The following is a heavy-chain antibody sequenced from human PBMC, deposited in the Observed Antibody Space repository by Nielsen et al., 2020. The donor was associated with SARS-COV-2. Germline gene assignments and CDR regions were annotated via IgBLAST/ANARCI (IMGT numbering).Heavy chain of an antibody. D-gene: IGHD5-18*01. CDR2: ISYDGSNK. CDR3: AKKGYSYGTFDY. Sequence: GGSLRLSCAASGFTFSSYGMHWVRQVPGKGLEWVAVISYDGSNKYYADSVKGRFTISRDNSKNTLYLQMNSLRAEDTAVYYCAKKGYSYGTFDYWGQGTLVTVSS. CDR1: GFTFSSYG. J-gene: IGHJ4*02. V-gene: IGHV3-30*18.